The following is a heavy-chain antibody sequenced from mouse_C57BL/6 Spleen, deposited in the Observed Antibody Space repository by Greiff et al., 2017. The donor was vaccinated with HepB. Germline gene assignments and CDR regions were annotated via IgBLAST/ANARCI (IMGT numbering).Heavy chain of an antibody. CDR3: TTPYYGPFAY. Sequence: EVQLQQSGAELVRPGASVKLSCTASGFNIKDDYMHWVKQRPEQGLEWIGWIDPENGDTEYASKFQGKATITADTSSYTAYLQLSSLTSEDTAVYYCTTPYYGPFAYWGQGTLVTVSA. V-gene: IGHV14-4*01. CDR2: IDPENGDT. D-gene: IGHD1-2*01. CDR1: GFNIKDDY. J-gene: IGHJ3*01.